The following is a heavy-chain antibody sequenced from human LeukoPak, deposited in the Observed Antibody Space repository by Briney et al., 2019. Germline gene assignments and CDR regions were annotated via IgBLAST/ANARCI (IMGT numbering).Heavy chain of an antibody. CDR3: ARHLVWGGSSSSLGY. Sequence: GGSLRLSCAASGFTVSSNYMSWVRQAPGKGLEWVSVIYSDGNTYYADSVKGRFTISRDNSKNTVYLQMNSLRAEDTAIYYCARHLVWGGSSSSLGYWGQGTLVTVSS. CDR2: IYSDGNT. J-gene: IGHJ4*02. CDR1: GFTVSSNY. V-gene: IGHV3-66*04. D-gene: IGHD6-6*01.